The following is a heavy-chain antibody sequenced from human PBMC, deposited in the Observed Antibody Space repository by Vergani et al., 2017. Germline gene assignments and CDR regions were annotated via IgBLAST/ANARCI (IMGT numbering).Heavy chain of an antibody. CDR3: ARGGLRFFNYYYYYMDV. D-gene: IGHD3-3*01. CDR2: IYYSGST. J-gene: IGHJ6*03. V-gene: IGHV4-39*07. CDR1: GGSISSSSYY. Sequence: QLQLQESGPGLVKPSETLSLTCTVSGGSISSSSYYWGWIRQPPGKGLEWIGSIYYSGSTYYNPSLKSRVTISVDTSKNQFSLKLSSVTAADTAVYYCARGGLRFFNYYYYYMDVWGKGTTVTVSS.